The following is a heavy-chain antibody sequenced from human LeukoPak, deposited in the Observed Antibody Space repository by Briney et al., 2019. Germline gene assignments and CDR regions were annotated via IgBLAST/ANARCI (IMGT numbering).Heavy chain of an antibody. CDR2: IRSKAYGGTT. Sequence: GGSLRLSCTASGFTFGDYAMSWFRQAPGKGLEWVGFIRSKAYGGTTEYAASVKGRFTISRDDSKSIAYLQMNSLKTEDTAVYYCTRGGDGYNPTDYFDYWDQGTLVTVSS. J-gene: IGHJ4*02. V-gene: IGHV3-49*03. CDR3: TRGGDGYNPTDYFDY. CDR1: GFTFGDYA. D-gene: IGHD5-24*01.